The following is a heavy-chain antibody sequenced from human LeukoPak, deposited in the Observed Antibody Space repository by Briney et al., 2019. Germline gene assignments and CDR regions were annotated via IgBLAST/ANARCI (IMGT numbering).Heavy chain of an antibody. Sequence: GGSLRLSCAASGFTFSSYEMNWVRQAPGKGLEWVSYISSSGSTIYYADSVKGRFTISRDNAKNSLYLQMNSLRAEDTAVYYCARDLDYYGSGSYSTWGQGTLVTVSS. CDR2: ISSSGSTI. V-gene: IGHV3-48*03. J-gene: IGHJ5*02. CDR1: GFTFSSYE. CDR3: ARDLDYYGSGSYST. D-gene: IGHD3-10*01.